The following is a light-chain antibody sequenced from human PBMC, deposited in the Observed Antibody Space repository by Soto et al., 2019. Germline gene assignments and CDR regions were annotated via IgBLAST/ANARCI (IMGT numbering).Light chain of an antibody. CDR1: QSIRTN. J-gene: IGKJ4*01. V-gene: IGKV3-15*01. CDR3: QHYNDRPLT. Sequence: EIVMTQSPATLSVSPGERATLSCMASQSIRTNLAWYQQKPGQAPRLLIYDTSTRATGIPARFSGSGSGTEFTLTISSLQSEDFAVYSCQHYNDRPLTFGGGTKVDIK. CDR2: DTS.